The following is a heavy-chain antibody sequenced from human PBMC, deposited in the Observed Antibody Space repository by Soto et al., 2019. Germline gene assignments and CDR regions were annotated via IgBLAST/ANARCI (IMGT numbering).Heavy chain of an antibody. J-gene: IGHJ4*02. CDR2: IYYSGST. Sequence: ETLSLTCTVSGGSVSSGVYYWSWIRQPPGKGLEWIGYIYYSGSTNNNPSLKSRVTISVDTSKNQFSLKLSSVTAADTAVYYCVRRGLLPFDYWGQGMLVTVSS. CDR1: GGSVSSGVYY. CDR3: VRRGLLPFDY. V-gene: IGHV4-61*08. D-gene: IGHD2-15*01.